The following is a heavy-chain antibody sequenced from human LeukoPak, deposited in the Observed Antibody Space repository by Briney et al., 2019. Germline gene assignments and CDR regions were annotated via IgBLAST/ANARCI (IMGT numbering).Heavy chain of an antibody. D-gene: IGHD6-13*01. J-gene: IGHJ4*02. CDR2: IYTSGST. CDR1: GGSISSYY. V-gene: IGHV4-4*07. CDR3: AKGRYVTTRGGAAAGFLDY. Sequence: SETLSLTCTVSGGSISSYYWSWIRQPAGRGLEWIGRIYTSGSTNYNPSLKSRVTISVDTSQKQFSLRLSSVTAADTAVYYCAKGRYVTTRGGAAAGFLDYWGQGTLVTVST.